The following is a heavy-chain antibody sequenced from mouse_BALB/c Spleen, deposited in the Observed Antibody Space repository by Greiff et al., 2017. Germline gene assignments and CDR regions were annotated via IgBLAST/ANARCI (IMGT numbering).Heavy chain of an antibody. Sequence: VQLQQSGPELMKPGASVKISCKASGHSFTSYYMHWVKQSHGKSLEWIGYIDPFNGGTSYNQKFKGKATLTVDKSSSTAYMHLSSLTSEDSAVYYCAPYYGSSGFAYWGQGTLVTVSA. CDR2: IDPFNGGT. CDR1: GHSFTSYY. D-gene: IGHD1-1*01. J-gene: IGHJ3*01. CDR3: APYYGSSGFAY. V-gene: IGHV1S135*01.